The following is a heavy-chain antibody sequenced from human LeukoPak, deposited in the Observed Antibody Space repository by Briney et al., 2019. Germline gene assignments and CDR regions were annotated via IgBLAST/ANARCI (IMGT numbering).Heavy chain of an antibody. CDR2: IKQDGSEK. V-gene: IGHV3-7*01. Sequence: GGSLRLSCAASGFTFSSYWMSWVRQAPGKGLEWVANIKQDGSEKYYVDSVKGRFTISGDNAKNSLYLQMNSLRAEDTAVYYCARDRITIFGVVIPNNWFDPWGQGTLVTVSS. CDR3: ARDRITIFGVVIPNNWFDP. CDR1: GFTFSSYW. D-gene: IGHD3-3*01. J-gene: IGHJ5*02.